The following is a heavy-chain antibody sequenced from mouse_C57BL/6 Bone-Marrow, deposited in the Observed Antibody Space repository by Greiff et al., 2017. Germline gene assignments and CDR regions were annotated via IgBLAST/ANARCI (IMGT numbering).Heavy chain of an antibody. D-gene: IGHD1-1*01. CDR3: TTITTVVEVDY. CDR2: IDPENGDT. V-gene: IGHV14-4*01. J-gene: IGHJ2*01. CDR1: GFNIKDDY. Sequence: EVKLQESGAELVRPGASVKLSCTASGFNIKDDYMHWVKQRPEQGLEWIGWIDPENGDTEYASKFQGKATITADTSSNTAYLQLSSLTSEDTAVYYCTTITTVVEVDYWGQGTTLTVSS.